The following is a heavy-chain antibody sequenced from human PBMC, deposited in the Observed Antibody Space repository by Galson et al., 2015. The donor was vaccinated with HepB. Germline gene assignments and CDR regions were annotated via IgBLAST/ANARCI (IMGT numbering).Heavy chain of an antibody. D-gene: IGHD2-2*03. CDR3: TRDSRWMYYFGY. J-gene: IGHJ4*02. V-gene: IGHV3-49*04. CDR2: IRSKAYGGTT. CDR1: GFTFGDYA. Sequence: SLRLSCAASGFTFGDYAMSWVRQAPGKGLEWVGFIRSKAYGGTTEYAASVKGRFTISRDDSKSIAYLQMNSLKTEDTAVYYCTRDSRWMYYFGYWGQGTLVTVSS.